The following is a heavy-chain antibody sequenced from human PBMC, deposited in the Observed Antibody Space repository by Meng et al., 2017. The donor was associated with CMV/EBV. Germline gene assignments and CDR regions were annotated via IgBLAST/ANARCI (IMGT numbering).Heavy chain of an antibody. Sequence: SLKISCAASGFTFDDYAMHWVRQAPGKGLEWVSGISWNSGSIGYADSVKGRFTISRDNAKNSLYLQMNSLRAEDTALYYCARAVAGNFDYWGQGTLVTVSS. V-gene: IGHV3-9*01. CDR2: ISWNSGSI. D-gene: IGHD6-19*01. J-gene: IGHJ4*02. CDR1: GFTFDDYA. CDR3: ARAVAGNFDY.